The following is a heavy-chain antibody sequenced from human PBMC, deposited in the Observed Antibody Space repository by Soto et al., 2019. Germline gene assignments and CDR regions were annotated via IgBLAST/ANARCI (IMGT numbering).Heavy chain of an antibody. D-gene: IGHD1-26*01. CDR2: IYYSGSA. V-gene: IGHV4-31*03. CDR3: ASLRTIVVTFDY. Sequence: PSETLSLTCTVSGGSISSGGYYWSWIRQHPGKGLEWIGYIYYSGSAYYNPSLKSRVTISVDTSKNQFSLKLRSVTAADTAVYYCASLRTIVVTFDYWGQGTLVTVSS. J-gene: IGHJ4*02. CDR1: GGSISSGGYY.